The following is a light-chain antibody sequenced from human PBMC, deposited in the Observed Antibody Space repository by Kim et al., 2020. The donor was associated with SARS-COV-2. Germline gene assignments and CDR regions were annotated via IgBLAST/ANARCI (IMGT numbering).Light chain of an antibody. J-gene: IGKJ5*01. V-gene: IGKV4-1*01. Sequence: ATINCKSSQSVLYSSNNKNYLAWYQQKPGQPHKVLIYWASARESGVPDRFTGSGSGTDFTLTISSLQAEDAAVYYCQQYYSTPITFGQGTRLEIK. CDR3: QQYYSTPIT. CDR2: WAS. CDR1: QSVLYSSNNKNY.